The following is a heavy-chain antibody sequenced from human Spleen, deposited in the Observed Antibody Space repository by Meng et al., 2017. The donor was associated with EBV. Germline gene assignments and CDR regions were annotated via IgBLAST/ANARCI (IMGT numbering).Heavy chain of an antibody. J-gene: IGHJ4*02. D-gene: IGHD5-12*01. Sequence: QVRLVQVGSEVEKAGASVEVSCKSFGYTVNNLCFSWVRQAPGQRLEWMGWISPYNGNTVYAQKLQGRVSMTTNTSANTAYMELWSLRSDDTAVYSCARDVYSGYDRLGYWGQGTLVTVSS. CDR1: GYTVNNLC. V-gene: IGHV1-18*01. CDR2: ISPYNGNT. CDR3: ARDVYSGYDRLGY.